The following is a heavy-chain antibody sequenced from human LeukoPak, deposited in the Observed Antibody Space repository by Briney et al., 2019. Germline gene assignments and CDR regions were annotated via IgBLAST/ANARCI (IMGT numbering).Heavy chain of an antibody. CDR1: GFTFSSYS. V-gene: IGHV3-48*01. CDR2: ISSSSSTI. J-gene: IGHJ4*02. D-gene: IGHD1-1*01. Sequence: PGGSLRLSCAASGFTFSSYSMNWVRQAPGKGLEWVSYISSSSSTIYYADSVKGRFTISRDNAKNSLYLQMNSLRAEDTAVYYCARVVNWNDGYWGQGTLVTVSS. CDR3: ARVVNWNDGY.